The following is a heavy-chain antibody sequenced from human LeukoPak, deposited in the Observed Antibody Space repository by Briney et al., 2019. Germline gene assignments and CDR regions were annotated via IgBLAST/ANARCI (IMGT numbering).Heavy chain of an antibody. V-gene: IGHV3-48*03. CDR1: GFTFSSYE. CDR3: ATARQWLVPFDY. D-gene: IGHD6-19*01. J-gene: IGHJ4*02. Sequence: PGGSLRLSCAASGFTFSSYEMNWVRQAPGKGLEWVSYISSSGSTIYYADSVKGRFTISRDNAKKSLYLQMNSLRAEDTAVYYCATARQWLVPFDYWGQGTLVTVSS. CDR2: ISSSGSTI.